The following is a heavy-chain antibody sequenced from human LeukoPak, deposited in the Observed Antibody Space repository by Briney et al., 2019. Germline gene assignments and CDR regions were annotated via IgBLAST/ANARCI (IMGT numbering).Heavy chain of an antibody. CDR3: ARDCVAVAGTEVDAFDI. D-gene: IGHD6-19*01. CDR1: GGSISSGGYY. CDR2: IYYSGST. Sequence: SQTLSLTCTVSGGSISSGGYYWSWIRQHPGKGLEWIGYIYYSGSTNYNPSLKSRGTISVDTSKNQFTLKLSSVTAADTAVYYCARDCVAVAGTEVDAFDIWGQGTMVTVSS. V-gene: IGHV4-31*03. J-gene: IGHJ3*02.